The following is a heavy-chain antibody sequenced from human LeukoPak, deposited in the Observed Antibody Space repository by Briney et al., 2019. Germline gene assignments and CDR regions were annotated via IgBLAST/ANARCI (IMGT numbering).Heavy chain of an antibody. CDR3: AREAGVVVPAVYGMDV. J-gene: IGHJ6*02. D-gene: IGHD2-2*01. CDR1: GGTFSSYA. CDR2: IIPIFGTA. V-gene: IGHV1-69*13. Sequence: SVKVSCKASGGTFSSYAISWVRQAPGQGLEWMGGIIPIFGTANYAQKFQGRVTITADESTSTAYMELSSLRSEDTAVYYCAREAGVVVPAVYGMDVWGQGTTVTVSS.